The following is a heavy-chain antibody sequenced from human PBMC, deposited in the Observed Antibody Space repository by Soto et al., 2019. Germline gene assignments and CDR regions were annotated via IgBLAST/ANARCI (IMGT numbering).Heavy chain of an antibody. CDR1: GFTFSSYS. J-gene: IGHJ4*02. CDR3: AREAPTVQVDY. CDR2: ISSSSSTI. Sequence: EVQLVESGGGLVQPGGSLRLSCAASGFTFSSYSMNWVRQAPGKGLEWVSYISSSSSTIYYADSVKGRFTISRDNAKNSLYLQMNSLRAEDTAVYYGAREAPTVQVDYWGQGTLVTVSS. V-gene: IGHV3-48*01. D-gene: IGHD4-4*01.